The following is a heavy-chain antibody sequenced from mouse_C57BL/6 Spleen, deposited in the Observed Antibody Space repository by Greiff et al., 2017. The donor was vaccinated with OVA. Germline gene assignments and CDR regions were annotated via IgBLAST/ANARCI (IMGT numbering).Heavy chain of an antibody. D-gene: IGHD1-1*01. CDR3: ARHGSSYPFDY. CDR2: IWSGGST. J-gene: IGHJ2*01. CDR1: GFSLTSYG. Sequence: VQLQQSGPGLVQPSQRLSITCTVSGFSLTSYGVHWVRQSPGKGLEWLGVIWSGGSTDYNAAFISRLSISKDNSKSQVFFKMNSLQADDTAIYYCARHGSSYPFDYWGQGTTLTVSS. V-gene: IGHV2-2*01.